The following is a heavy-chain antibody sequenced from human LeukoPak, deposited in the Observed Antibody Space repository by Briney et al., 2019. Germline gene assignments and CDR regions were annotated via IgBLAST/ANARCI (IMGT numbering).Heavy chain of an antibody. Sequence: ASVKVSCKASGYTFTGYYVHWVRQAPGQGLEWMGWINPNSGGTNYAQKFQGRVTMTRDTSITTAYTELSSPRYDDTAVYYCARGSRNHFDFWGQGTLVTVSS. V-gene: IGHV1-2*02. CDR2: INPNSGGT. J-gene: IGHJ4*02. D-gene: IGHD2-15*01. CDR1: GYTFTGYY. CDR3: ARGSRNHFDF.